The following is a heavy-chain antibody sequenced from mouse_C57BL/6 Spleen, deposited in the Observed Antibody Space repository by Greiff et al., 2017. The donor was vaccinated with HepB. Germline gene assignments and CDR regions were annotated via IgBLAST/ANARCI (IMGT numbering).Heavy chain of an antibody. J-gene: IGHJ4*01. V-gene: IGHV1-82*01. Sequence: LQESGPELVKPGASVKISCKASGYAFSSSWMNWVKQRPGKGLEWIGRIYPGDGDTNYNGKFKGKATLTADKSSSTAYMQLSSLTSEDSAVYFCARYDDYDFYAMDYRGQGTSVTVSS. D-gene: IGHD2-4*01. CDR1: GYAFSSSW. CDR2: IYPGDGDT. CDR3: ARYDDYDFYAMDY.